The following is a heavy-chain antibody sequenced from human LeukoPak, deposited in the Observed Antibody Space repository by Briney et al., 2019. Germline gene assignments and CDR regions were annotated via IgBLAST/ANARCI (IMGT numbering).Heavy chain of an antibody. CDR2: ISWNSGSI. V-gene: IGHV3-9*03. CDR3: AKDMFRDGYNSYFDY. J-gene: IGHJ4*02. D-gene: IGHD5-24*01. Sequence: GGSLRLSCAASGFTFDDYAMHWVRQAPGKGLEWVSGISWNSGSIGYADSVKGRFTISRDNAKNSPYLQMNSLRAEDMALYYCAKDMFRDGYNSYFDYWGQGTLVTVSS. CDR1: GFTFDDYA.